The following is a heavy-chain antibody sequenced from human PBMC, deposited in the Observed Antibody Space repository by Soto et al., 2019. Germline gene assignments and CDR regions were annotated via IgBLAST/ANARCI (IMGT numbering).Heavy chain of an antibody. CDR2: INPSGGST. J-gene: IGHJ4*02. D-gene: IGHD5-12*01. CDR1: GYTFTSYY. Sequence: QVQLVQSGAEVKKPGASVKISCKASGYTFTSYYMHWVRQAPGQGLEWMGIINPSGGSTSYPQKSQAGATITSDTSTSTVYMELSSLRSEDTAVYYCATEEGYNYLNYWGQGTLVTVSS. V-gene: IGHV1-46*01. CDR3: ATEEGYNYLNY.